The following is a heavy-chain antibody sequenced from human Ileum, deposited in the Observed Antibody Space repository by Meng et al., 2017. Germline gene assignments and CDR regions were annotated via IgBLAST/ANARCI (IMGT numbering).Heavy chain of an antibody. CDR3: TNDRLNH. CDR2: INPDGSNP. V-gene: IGHV3-74*01. J-gene: IGHJ1*01. Sequence: VHLVGAGGGLAPHGGSLVLSCAASGFTFTDHWMHWVRQGPGKGLVWVSRINPDGSNPTYADSVKGRFTISRDNAKNTVYLQMNSLRAEDSALYYCTNDRLNHWGQGALVTVSS. D-gene: IGHD1-1*01. CDR1: GFTFTDHW.